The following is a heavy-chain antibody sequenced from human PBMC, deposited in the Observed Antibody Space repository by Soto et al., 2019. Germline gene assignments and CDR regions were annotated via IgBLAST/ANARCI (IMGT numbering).Heavy chain of an antibody. CDR1: GGSISSGGYY. Sequence: VQLQESGPGLVKPSQTLSLTCTVSGGSISSGGYYWSWIRQHPGKGLEWIGYIYYSGSTYYNPSLKSRVTIQVDPSKNQFSLKLSSVTAADTAVYYCARRVAGHVGMDVWGQGTTVTVSS. J-gene: IGHJ6*02. D-gene: IGHD6-19*01. V-gene: IGHV4-31*03. CDR2: IYYSGST. CDR3: ARRVAGHVGMDV.